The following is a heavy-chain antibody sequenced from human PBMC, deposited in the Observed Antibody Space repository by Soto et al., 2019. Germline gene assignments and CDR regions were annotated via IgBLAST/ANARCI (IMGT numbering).Heavy chain of an antibody. V-gene: IGHV4-59*08. J-gene: IGHJ5*02. CDR1: GGSISSYY. CDR2: IYYSGST. D-gene: IGHD2-2*01. CDR3: ARQGIVVVPAAFGWFDP. Sequence: SETLSLTCTASGGSISSYYWSWIRQPPGKGLEWIGYIYYSGSTNYNPSLKSRVTISVDTSKNQFSLKLSSVTAADTAVYYCARQGIVVVPAAFGWFDPWGQGTLVTVSS.